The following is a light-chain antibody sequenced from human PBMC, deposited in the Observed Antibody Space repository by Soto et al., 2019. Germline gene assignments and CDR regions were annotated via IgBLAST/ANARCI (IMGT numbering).Light chain of an antibody. CDR1: QDINNY. V-gene: IGKV1-39*01. CDR3: QQYGTSPWT. J-gene: IGKJ1*01. Sequence: DIRLPQSPSSLSASIGDRVTITCRASQDINNYLNWYQQKPGKAPKLLIYAASSLQSGVPDRFSASGSGTDFSLTISRLEPEDFAVYYCQQYGTSPWTFGQGTKVDI. CDR2: AAS.